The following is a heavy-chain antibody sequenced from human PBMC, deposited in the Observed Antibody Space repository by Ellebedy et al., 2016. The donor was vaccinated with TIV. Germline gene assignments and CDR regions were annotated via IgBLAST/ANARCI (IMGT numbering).Heavy chain of an antibody. V-gene: IGHV3-30*02. Sequence: PGGSLRLSCAASGFFFSNYDMHWVRQAPGKGLEWVAYIRFDGSHYFYTDSVKGRFTISRDNSKTTLSLQMNSLSLEDTAVYYCAKAGPLGHLGSSDYWGQGTLVAVSS. CDR1: GFFFSNYD. CDR2: IRFDGSHY. J-gene: IGHJ4*02. D-gene: IGHD6-19*01. CDR3: AKAGPLGHLGSSDY.